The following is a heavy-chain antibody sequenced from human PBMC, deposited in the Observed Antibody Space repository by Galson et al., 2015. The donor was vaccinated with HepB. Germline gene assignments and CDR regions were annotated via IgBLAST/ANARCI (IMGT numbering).Heavy chain of an antibody. J-gene: IGHJ4*02. CDR2: FYFDGST. V-gene: IGHV4-39*02. CDR1: GGSISSTDYS. D-gene: IGHD6-19*01. CDR3: ARELQWLGSRLFDY. Sequence: SETLSLTCTVSGGSISSTDYSWGWIRQPPGKGLEWLGNFYFDGSTFYNPSLKSRITISLDTSKNQFSLNLRFVTAADTAVYYCARELQWLGSRLFDYWGQGTLVTVSS.